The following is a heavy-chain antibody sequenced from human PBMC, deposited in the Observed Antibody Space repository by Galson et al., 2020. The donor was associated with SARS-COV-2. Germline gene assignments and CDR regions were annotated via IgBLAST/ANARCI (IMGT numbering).Heavy chain of an antibody. D-gene: IGHD3-3*01. CDR2: IKSKPDGGTT. V-gene: IGHV3-15*01. CDR1: GFTFSNAW. CDR3: TTEPRGITIFGVVIIDGDY. J-gene: IGHJ4*02. Sequence: TAGSLRLSCAASGFTFSNAWMSWVRQAPGKGLEWVGRIKSKPDGGTTDYAAPVKGRFTISRDDSKNTLYLQMNSLKTEDTAVYYCTTEPRGITIFGVVIIDGDYWGQGTLVTVSS.